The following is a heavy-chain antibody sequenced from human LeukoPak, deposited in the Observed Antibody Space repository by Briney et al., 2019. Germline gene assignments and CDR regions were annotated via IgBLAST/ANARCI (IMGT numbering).Heavy chain of an antibody. Sequence: GGSLRLSCAASGFTVGNNYMSLVRQAPGKGLEWVSVIYSGGSTYYADSVDGRFTISRDNSKNTLYLQMNSLRAEDTAVYYCAKMHFVYHVDVWGKGTTVTVSS. V-gene: IGHV3-53*05. CDR2: IYSGGST. CDR1: GFTVGNNY. CDR3: AKMHFVYHVDV. J-gene: IGHJ6*03.